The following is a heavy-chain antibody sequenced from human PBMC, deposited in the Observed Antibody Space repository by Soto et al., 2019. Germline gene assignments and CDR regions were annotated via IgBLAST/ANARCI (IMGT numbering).Heavy chain of an antibody. D-gene: IGHD3-22*01. J-gene: IGHJ4*02. V-gene: IGHV3-21*01. CDR3: ARDNPPSSGYYFDY. CDR2: ISSSSSYI. Sequence: GGSLRLSCAASGFTFSSYSMNWVRQAPGKGLEWVSSISSSSSYIYYADSVKGRFTISRDNAKNSLYLQMNSLRAEDTAVYYCARDNPPSSGYYFDYWGQGTLVTVSS. CDR1: GFTFSSYS.